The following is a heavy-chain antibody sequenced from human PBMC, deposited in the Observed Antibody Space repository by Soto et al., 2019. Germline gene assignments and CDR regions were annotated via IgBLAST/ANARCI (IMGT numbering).Heavy chain of an antibody. CDR2: IYYSRST. V-gene: IGHV4-59*01. Sequence: SETLSLTCTVSGGSISSYYWSRIRQPPGKGLEWIGYIYYSRSTNYNPSLKSRVTISVDTSKNQFSLKLSSVTAADTAVYYCARVRGWTAMVFDYWGQGTLVTVSS. CDR3: ARVRGWTAMVFDY. J-gene: IGHJ4*02. CDR1: GGSISSYY. D-gene: IGHD5-18*01.